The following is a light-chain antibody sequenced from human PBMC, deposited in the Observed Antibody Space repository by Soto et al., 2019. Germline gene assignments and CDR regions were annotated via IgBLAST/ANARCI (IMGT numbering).Light chain of an antibody. J-gene: IGKJ1*01. V-gene: IGKV3-15*01. CDR2: GAS. CDR1: QSVSSN. CDR3: QQYNNWPPWT. Sequence: EIVLTQSPATLSLSPGERPTLSCRASQSVSSNLAWYQQKPGQAPRLLLYGASTRATGIPARFSGSGSGTEFTLTISSLQSEDFAVYYCQQYNNWPPWTFGQGTKVDIK.